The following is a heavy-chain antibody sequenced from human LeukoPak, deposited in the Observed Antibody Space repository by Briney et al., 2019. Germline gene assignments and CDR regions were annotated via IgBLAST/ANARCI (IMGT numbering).Heavy chain of an antibody. CDR1: GGSFSGYY. CDR2: INHSGST. J-gene: IGHJ4*02. V-gene: IGHV4-34*01. D-gene: IGHD5-12*01. CDR3: ARMDRLRLFDY. Sequence: SETLSLTCAVYGGSFSGYYWTWIRQPPGKGLEWIGEINHSGSTNYNPSLKSRVTISVDTSKNQFSLKLSSVTAADTAVYYCARMDRLRLFDYWGQGTLVTVSS.